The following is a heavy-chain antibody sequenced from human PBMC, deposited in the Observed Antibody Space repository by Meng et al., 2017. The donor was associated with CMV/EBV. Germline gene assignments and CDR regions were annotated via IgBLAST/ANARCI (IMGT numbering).Heavy chain of an antibody. V-gene: IGHV3-23*01. Sequence: GGSLRLSCATSGFTFNIYAITWVRQAPGKGLEWVSSISGNSGSTYYADSVKGRFTISRDNSKNTLYLQMNSPRAEDTAVYYCARSLTGTGYFFDYWGQGTLVTVSS. CDR2: ISGNSGST. CDR1: GFTFNIYA. J-gene: IGHJ4*02. CDR3: ARSLTGTGYFFDY. D-gene: IGHD1/OR15-1a*01.